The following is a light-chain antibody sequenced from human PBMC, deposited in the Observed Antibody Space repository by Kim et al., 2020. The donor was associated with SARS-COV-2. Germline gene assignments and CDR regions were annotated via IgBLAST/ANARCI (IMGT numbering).Light chain of an antibody. V-gene: IGKV3D-15*01. CDR3: QQYNNWPRT. Sequence: SVSPGERVTVSCRARQSFGSNVAWYQVKSGQVPRRLIYGSSTVAAGVPARFSGSGSGTEFALTISSLQSEDFAVYYCQQYNNWPRTFGQGTKLEI. CDR1: QSFGSN. J-gene: IGKJ2*01. CDR2: GSS.